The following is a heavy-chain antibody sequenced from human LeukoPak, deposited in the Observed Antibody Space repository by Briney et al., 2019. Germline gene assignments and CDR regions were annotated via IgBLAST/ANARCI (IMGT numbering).Heavy chain of an antibody. CDR3: ARWLAAAGKLYYFDY. CDR1: GYSFTSYW. CDR2: IYPGDSDT. J-gene: IGHJ4*02. Sequence: GESLKISCKGSGYSFTSYWISWVRQMPGKGLEWMGIIYPGDSDTRYSLSFQGQVTISADKSISTAYLQWSSLKASDTAMYYCARWLAAAGKLYYFDYWGQGTLVTVSS. D-gene: IGHD6-13*01. V-gene: IGHV5-51*01.